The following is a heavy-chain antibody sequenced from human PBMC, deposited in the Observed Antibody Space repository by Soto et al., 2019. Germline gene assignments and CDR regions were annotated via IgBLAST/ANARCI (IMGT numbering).Heavy chain of an antibody. D-gene: IGHD1-26*01. CDR1: GYTFTTYA. V-gene: IGHV1-3*01. Sequence: QLQLVQSGAEVKKPGASVKVSCKASGYTFTTYALHWVRQAPGQRPEWMGWINPASGHTKYSKKFQDRVTITRDTSASTGYMELSSLRSEDTAVYYCGRSVVGATGEILYNAMDVWGQGTTVTVSS. CDR2: INPASGHT. J-gene: IGHJ6*02. CDR3: GRSVVGATGEILYNAMDV.